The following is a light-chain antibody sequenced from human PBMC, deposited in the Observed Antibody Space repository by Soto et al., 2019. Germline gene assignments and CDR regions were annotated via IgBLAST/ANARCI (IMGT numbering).Light chain of an antibody. Sequence: MVLTQSPAALCLCQGERSSRSCRASQSVSSYLAWYQQKPGQAPRLLIYDASNRATGIPARFSGSGSGTDFTLTISSREPEDFAVYYCQQRNNWPSFGQGTKVDIK. J-gene: IGKJ1*01. CDR2: DAS. CDR1: QSVSSY. CDR3: QQRNNWPS. V-gene: IGKV3-11*01.